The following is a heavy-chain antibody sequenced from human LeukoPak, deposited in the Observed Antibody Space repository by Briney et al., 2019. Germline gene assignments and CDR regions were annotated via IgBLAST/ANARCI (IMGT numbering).Heavy chain of an antibody. Sequence: PSETLSLTCTVSGGSISSSSYYWGWIRQPPGKGLEWIGSIYYSGSTYYNPSLKSRVTISVDTSKNQFSLKLSSVTAADTAVYYCARLEGLSYCFDYWGQGTLVTVSS. D-gene: IGHD2/OR15-2a*01. CDR2: IYYSGST. CDR1: GGSISSSSYY. CDR3: ARLEGLSYCFDY. J-gene: IGHJ4*02. V-gene: IGHV4-39*01.